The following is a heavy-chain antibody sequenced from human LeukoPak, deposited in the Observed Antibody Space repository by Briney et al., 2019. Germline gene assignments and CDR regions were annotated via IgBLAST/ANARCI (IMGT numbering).Heavy chain of an antibody. CDR1: GYSISSGYY. J-gene: IGHJ3*02. CDR3: AGIYGAFDI. D-gene: IGHD2/OR15-2a*01. V-gene: IGHV4-38-2*01. Sequence: SETLSLTCAVSGYSISSGYYRGWIRQPPGKGLEWIGSIYHSGSTYYNPSLKSRVTISVDTSKNQFSLKLSSVTAADTAVYYCAGIYGAFDIWGQGTMVTVSS. CDR2: IYHSGST.